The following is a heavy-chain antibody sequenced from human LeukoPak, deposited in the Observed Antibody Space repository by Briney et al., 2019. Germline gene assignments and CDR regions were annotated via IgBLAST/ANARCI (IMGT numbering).Heavy chain of an antibody. Sequence: GGSLRLSCAASGFTFSDFGMNWVRQAPGKGLEWVASISNGGTEFYADSVKGRFAISRDTSTNTLSLQTNSLRAEDTAVYFCARRTGDTRFCSRFSCFLPDYWGQGTLVTVSS. CDR1: GFTFSDFG. CDR2: ISNGGTE. J-gene: IGHJ4*02. CDR3: ARRTGDTRFCSRFSCFLPDY. V-gene: IGHV3-30*01. D-gene: IGHD2-2*01.